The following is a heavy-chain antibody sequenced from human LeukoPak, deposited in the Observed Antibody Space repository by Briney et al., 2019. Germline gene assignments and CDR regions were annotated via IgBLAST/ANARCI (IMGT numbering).Heavy chain of an antibody. CDR2: IYHSGST. Sequence: SETLSLTCTVSGGSISSGGYYWSWIRQPPGKGLEWIGYIYHSGSTYYNPSLKSRVTISVDRSKNQFSLKLSSVTAADTAVYYCARAGYSSSRAFDYWGQGTLVTVSS. D-gene: IGHD6-13*01. V-gene: IGHV4-30-2*01. J-gene: IGHJ4*02. CDR3: ARAGYSSSRAFDY. CDR1: GGSISSGGYY.